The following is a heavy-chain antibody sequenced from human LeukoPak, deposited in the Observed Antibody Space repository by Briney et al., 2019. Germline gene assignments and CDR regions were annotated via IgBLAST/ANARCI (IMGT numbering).Heavy chain of an antibody. V-gene: IGHV3-30-3*01. CDR3: ARSHGPDYYYGMDV. Sequence: GRSRRLSCAASGFTFSSYAMHWVRQAPGKGLEWVAVISYDGSNKYYADSVKGRFTISRDNSKNTLYLQMNSLRAEDTAVYYCARSHGPDYYYGMDVWGQGTTVTVSS. CDR2: ISYDGSNK. J-gene: IGHJ6*02. D-gene: IGHD4-17*01. CDR1: GFTFSSYA.